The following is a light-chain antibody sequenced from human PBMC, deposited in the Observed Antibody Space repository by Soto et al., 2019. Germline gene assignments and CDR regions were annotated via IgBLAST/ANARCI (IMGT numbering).Light chain of an antibody. Sequence: AIRMTQSPSSFSASTGDRVTITCRASQGISSYLAWYQQKPGKPPKLLIYAASTLQSGVPSRFSGSGSGTDFTLTISCLQSEDFATYDCQQYYSYPFSFGPGTKVYI. J-gene: IGKJ3*01. CDR1: QGISSY. CDR3: QQYYSYPFS. V-gene: IGKV1-8*01. CDR2: AAS.